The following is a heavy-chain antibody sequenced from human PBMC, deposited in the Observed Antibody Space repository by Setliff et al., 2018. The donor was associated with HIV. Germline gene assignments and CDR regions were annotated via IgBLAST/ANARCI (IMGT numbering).Heavy chain of an antibody. CDR1: GGTFSSYP. CDR2: IIPIFGTA. Sequence: SVKVSCKASGGTFSSYPITWVRQAPGQGPEWMGGIIPIFGTANYAQKFQGRVTITADESTSTAYMELSGLRSEDTAVYYCATDGIGGWLRPMPDYWGQGTQVTVSS. V-gene: IGHV1-69*13. J-gene: IGHJ4*02. CDR3: ATDGIGGWLRPMPDY. D-gene: IGHD5-12*01.